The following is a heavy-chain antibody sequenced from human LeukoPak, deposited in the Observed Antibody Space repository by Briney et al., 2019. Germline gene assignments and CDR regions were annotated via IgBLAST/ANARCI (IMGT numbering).Heavy chain of an antibody. V-gene: IGHV1-46*01. Sequence: GASVMVSCKTSGYTFASCYMHWVRQAPGQGLEWMGIINPSAGSTNYAQKFQGRVTMTRDTSASTVYMQLSSLRSEDTAVYYCARDYIEPFDYWGQGTLVTVSS. J-gene: IGHJ4*02. CDR2: INPSAGST. CDR1: GYTFASCY. D-gene: IGHD1-14*01. CDR3: ARDYIEPFDY.